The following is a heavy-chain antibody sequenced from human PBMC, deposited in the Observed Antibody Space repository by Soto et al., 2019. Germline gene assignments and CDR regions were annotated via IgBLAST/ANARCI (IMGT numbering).Heavy chain of an antibody. CDR2: ISGSGGST. V-gene: IGHV3-23*01. J-gene: IGHJ1*01. CDR1: GFTFSSYA. CDR3: AKNSETAMVTLYFQL. D-gene: IGHD5-18*01. Sequence: EVQLLESGGGLVQPGGSLRLSCAASGFTFSSYAMNWVRQAPGKGLEWVSAISGSGGSTYYADSVKGRFTISRDNSNNKLYLHMNSLRAEYTAVYYCAKNSETAMVTLYFQLWGQGTLVTVSS.